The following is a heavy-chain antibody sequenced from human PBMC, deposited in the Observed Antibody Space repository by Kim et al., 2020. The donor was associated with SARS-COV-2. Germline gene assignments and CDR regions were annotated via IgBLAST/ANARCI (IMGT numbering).Heavy chain of an antibody. CDR3: ARGGANVFDI. Sequence: GVSLKLSCAASGFTFSSYWIHWVRQAPGKGLVWVSRINNDGSSTKHAESVKGRFSISRDNAKNTVYLQMNSLRAEDTAVYYCARGGANVFDIWGQGTLVTVSA. D-gene: IGHD1-1*01. J-gene: IGHJ3*02. CDR2: INNDGSST. V-gene: IGHV3-74*03. CDR1: GFTFSSYW.